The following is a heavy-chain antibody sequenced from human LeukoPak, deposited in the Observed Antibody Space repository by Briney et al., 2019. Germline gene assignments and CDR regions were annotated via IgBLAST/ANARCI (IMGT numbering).Heavy chain of an antibody. CDR3: ARIPRPPASNYYYYYMDV. CDR1: GGSISSYY. V-gene: IGHV4-59*01. D-gene: IGHD4-11*01. CDR2: IYYSGST. Sequence: PSETLSLTCTVSGGSISSYYWSWIRQPPGKGLKWIGYIYYSGSTNYNPSLKSRVTISVDTSKNQFSLKLSSVTAADTAVYYCARIPRPPASNYYYYYMDVWGKGTTVTVSS. J-gene: IGHJ6*03.